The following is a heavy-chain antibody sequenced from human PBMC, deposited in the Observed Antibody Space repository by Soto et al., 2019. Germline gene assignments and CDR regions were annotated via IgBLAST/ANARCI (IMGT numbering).Heavy chain of an antibody. Sequence: ASVKVSWKASGDTFTSYSMHWARHAPGQRLEWMGWINAGNGNTKYSQKFQGRVTITRDTSASTAYMELSSLRSEDTAVYYCARDIFPPRRDQSDAFDIWGQGTMVTVSS. D-gene: IGHD3-3*01. V-gene: IGHV1-3*01. CDR1: GDTFTSYS. J-gene: IGHJ3*02. CDR3: ARDIFPPRRDQSDAFDI. CDR2: INAGNGNT.